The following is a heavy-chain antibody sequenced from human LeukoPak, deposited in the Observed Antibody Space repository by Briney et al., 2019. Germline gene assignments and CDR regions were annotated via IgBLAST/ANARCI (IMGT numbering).Heavy chain of an antibody. CDR2: ISGSGGST. CDR1: GFTFSSYA. J-gene: IGHJ4*02. Sequence: GGSLRLSCAASGFTFSSYAMSWVRQAPGKGLEWVSAISGSGGSTYYTDSVKGRFTISRDNSKNTLYLQMNSLRAEETAVYYCAKDPSGWYXHQXXFDYWGQGTLVTVSS. CDR3: AKDPSGWYXHQXXFDY. D-gene: IGHD6-19*01. V-gene: IGHV3-23*01.